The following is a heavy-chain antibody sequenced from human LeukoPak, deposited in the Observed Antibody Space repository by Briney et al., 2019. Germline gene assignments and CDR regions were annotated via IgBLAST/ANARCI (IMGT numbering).Heavy chain of an antibody. V-gene: IGHV3-33*01. CDR3: ARLGPHCSSTSCYTSVDY. J-gene: IGHJ4*02. CDR1: GFTFSSYG. D-gene: IGHD2-2*02. CDR2: IWYDGSNK. Sequence: GRSLRLSCAASGFTFSSYGMHWVRQAPGKGLEWVAVIWYDGSNKYYADSVKGRFTISRDNSKNTLYLQMNSQRAEDTAVYYCARLGPHCSSTSCYTSVDYWGQGTLVTVSS.